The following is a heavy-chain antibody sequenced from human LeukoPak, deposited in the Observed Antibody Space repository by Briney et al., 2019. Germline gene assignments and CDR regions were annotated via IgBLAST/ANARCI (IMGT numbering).Heavy chain of an antibody. Sequence: SETLSLTCAVSGYSINGGYYWGWIRQPPGKGLEWIGSIYHSGSTYYNPSLKSRVTISVDTSKNQFSLKLSSVIAADTAVYYCARAASIAVASPGTFDYWGQGTLVTVSS. CDR2: IYHSGST. V-gene: IGHV4-38-2*01. D-gene: IGHD6-19*01. CDR3: ARAASIAVASPGTFDY. CDR1: GYSINGGYY. J-gene: IGHJ4*02.